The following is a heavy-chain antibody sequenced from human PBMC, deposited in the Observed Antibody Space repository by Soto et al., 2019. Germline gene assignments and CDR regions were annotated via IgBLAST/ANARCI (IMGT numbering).Heavy chain of an antibody. Sequence: QITLKESGPPLVKPTQTLTLTCTFSGFSLSTSGVGVGWIRQPPGKALEWLALISWDDDKRYSPSLKNRLTITKDTSKNQVVLTMTNMDPVDTATYYCARLDEVVRLFDYWGQGTLVTVSS. CDR3: ARLDEVVRLFDY. CDR1: GFSLSTSGVG. V-gene: IGHV2-5*02. J-gene: IGHJ4*02. CDR2: ISWDDDK. D-gene: IGHD5-12*01.